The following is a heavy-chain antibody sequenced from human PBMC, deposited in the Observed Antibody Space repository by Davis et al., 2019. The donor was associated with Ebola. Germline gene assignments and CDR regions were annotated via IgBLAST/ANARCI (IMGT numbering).Heavy chain of an antibody. Sequence: GGSLRLSCGASGFMFSSYTIYWVRQAPGRGLEWVAAISDNGDKREYADSVKGRFTISRDNSKNTLYLQMNSLRAEDTAVYYCAKSIVGATSYWGQGTLVTVSS. J-gene: IGHJ4*02. CDR3: AKSIVGATSY. CDR1: GFMFSSYT. D-gene: IGHD1-26*01. CDR2: ISDNGDKR. V-gene: IGHV3-30-3*02.